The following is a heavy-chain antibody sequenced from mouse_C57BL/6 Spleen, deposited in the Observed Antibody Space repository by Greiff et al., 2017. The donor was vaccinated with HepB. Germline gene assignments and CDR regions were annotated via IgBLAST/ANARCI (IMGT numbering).Heavy chain of an antibody. CDR2: IYPRDGST. D-gene: IGHD2-2*01. CDR1: GYTFTSYD. J-gene: IGHJ4*01. V-gene: IGHV1-85*01. Sequence: QVQLQQSGPELVKPGASVKLSCKASGYTFTSYDINWVKQRPGQGLAWIGWIYPRDGSTKYNEKFKGKATLTVDTSSSTAYMELRSLTSEDSAVYYCTRCFGYDGYAMDYWGQGTSVTVSS. CDR3: TRCFGYDGYAMDY.